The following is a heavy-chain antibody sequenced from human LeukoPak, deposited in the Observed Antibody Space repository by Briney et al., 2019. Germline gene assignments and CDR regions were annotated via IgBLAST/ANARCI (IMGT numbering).Heavy chain of an antibody. Sequence: ASVKVSCKASGYTFTSYGISWVRQAPGQGLEWMGWISAYNGNTNYAQKLQGRVTMTTDTSTSTAYMELRSLRSDDTAVYYCARDRSTVSVDWFDPWGQGTLVTVSS. V-gene: IGHV1-18*01. CDR2: ISAYNGNT. D-gene: IGHD1-26*01. CDR1: GYTFTSYG. CDR3: ARDRSTVSVDWFDP. J-gene: IGHJ5*02.